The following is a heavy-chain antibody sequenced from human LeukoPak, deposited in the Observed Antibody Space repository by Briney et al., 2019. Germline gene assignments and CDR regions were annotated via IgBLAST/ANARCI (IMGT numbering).Heavy chain of an antibody. CDR3: AREGQLLRGGWNWFDP. D-gene: IGHD2-2*01. CDR2: IYTSGST. CDR1: GGSISSGSYY. Sequence: SQTLSLTCTVSGGSISSGSYYWSWIRQPAGKGLEWIWRIYTSGSTNYNPSLKSRVTISVDTSKNQFSLKLSSVTAADTAVYYCAREGQLLRGGWNWFDPWGQGTLVTVSS. J-gene: IGHJ5*02. V-gene: IGHV4-61*02.